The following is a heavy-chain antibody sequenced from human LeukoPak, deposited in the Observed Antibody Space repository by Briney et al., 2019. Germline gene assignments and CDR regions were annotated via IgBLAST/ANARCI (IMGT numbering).Heavy chain of an antibody. V-gene: IGHV5-51*01. CDR2: IDPSDSDT. CDR1: GYSFTNYW. Sequence: HGESLQISCKGSGYSFTNYWIGWVRQIPGKGLEWMGIIDPSDSDTKYGPSFQGQIAISVDKSISTAYLQWRSLKASDTAMYYCAKSKESFSSNWYGDYWGQGTLVTVSS. CDR3: AKSKESFSSNWYGDY. J-gene: IGHJ4*02. D-gene: IGHD6-13*01.